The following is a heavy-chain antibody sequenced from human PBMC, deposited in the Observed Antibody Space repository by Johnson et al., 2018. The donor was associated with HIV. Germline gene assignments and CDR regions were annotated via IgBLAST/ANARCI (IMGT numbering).Heavy chain of an antibody. CDR1: GFTFSSYA. Sequence: QVQLVESGGGVVQPGRSLRLSCAASGFTFSSYAMHWVRQAPGTGLEWVAVISYDGSNKYYADSVKGRFTISRDNSKNTLYLQMNSLRAEDTAVYYCARYSAYHDAFDIWGQGTMVTVSS. CDR3: ARYSAYHDAFDI. CDR2: ISYDGSNK. D-gene: IGHD2-2*01. V-gene: IGHV3-30-3*01. J-gene: IGHJ3*02.